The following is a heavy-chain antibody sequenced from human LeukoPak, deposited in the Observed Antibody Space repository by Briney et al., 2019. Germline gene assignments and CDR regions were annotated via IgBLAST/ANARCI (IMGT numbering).Heavy chain of an antibody. CDR3: AKHSGSYQDFDY. CDR2: ISWNSGNI. V-gene: IGHV3-9*01. Sequence: PGGSLRLSCAASGFTFDDYAMHWVRQAPGKGLEWVSGISWNSGNIGYADSVKGRFTISRDNAKNSLYLQMNSLRAEDTALYYCAKHSGSYQDFDYWGQGTLVTVSS. D-gene: IGHD1-26*01. CDR1: GFTFDDYA. J-gene: IGHJ4*02.